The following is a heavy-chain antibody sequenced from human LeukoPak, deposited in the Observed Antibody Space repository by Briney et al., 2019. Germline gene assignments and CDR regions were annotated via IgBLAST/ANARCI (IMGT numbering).Heavy chain of an antibody. CDR3: ARVALRWLQFTEFDY. D-gene: IGHD5-24*01. V-gene: IGHV3-53*01. Sequence: QPGGSLRLSCAASGFTVSSNYMSWVRQAPGKGLEWVSVIYSGGSTYCADSVKGRFTISRDNSKNTLYLQMNSLRAEDTAVYYCARVALRWLQFTEFDYWGQGTLVTVSS. CDR1: GFTVSSNY. J-gene: IGHJ4*02. CDR2: IYSGGST.